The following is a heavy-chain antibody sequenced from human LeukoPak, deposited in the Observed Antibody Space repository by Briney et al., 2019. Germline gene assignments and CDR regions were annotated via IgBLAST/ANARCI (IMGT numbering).Heavy chain of an antibody. CDR1: GGSISSSSYY. CDR2: IYYSGST. J-gene: IGHJ4*02. V-gene: IGHV4-39*01. D-gene: IGHD3-9*01. CDR3: ARGLRYFDYYFDY. Sequence: PSETLSLTCTVSGGSISSSSYYWGWIRQPPGKGLEWIGSIYYSGSTYYNPSLKGRVTISVDTSKSQFSLKLSSVTAADTAVYYCARGLRYFDYYFDYWGQGTLVTVSS.